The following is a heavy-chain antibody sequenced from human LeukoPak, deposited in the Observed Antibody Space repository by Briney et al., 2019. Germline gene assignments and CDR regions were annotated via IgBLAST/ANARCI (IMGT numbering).Heavy chain of an antibody. J-gene: IGHJ4*02. CDR2: IYSGGST. CDR1: GFTVSSNY. D-gene: IGHD3-9*01. V-gene: IGHV3-66*01. Sequence: GGSLRLSCAASGFTVSSNYMSWVRQAPGKGLEWVSVIYSGGSTYYADSVKGRFTISRDDSKNTLYLQMNSLRAEDTAVYYCARDYFGTQIDYWGQGTLVTVSS. CDR3: ARDYFGTQIDY.